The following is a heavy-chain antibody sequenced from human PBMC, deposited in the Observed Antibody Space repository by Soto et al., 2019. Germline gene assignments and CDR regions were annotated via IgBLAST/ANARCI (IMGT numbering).Heavy chain of an antibody. CDR1: GTSFSGYY. CDR2: IIHSGNT. D-gene: IGHD2-15*01. Sequence: SGPLSLTGAVHGTSFSGYYWSWIRQPPGKGLEWIGEIIHSGNTNYNPSLKSRVTISVDTSKNQFSLQLNSVTPEDTAVYYCARAYCSGGSCWAWSNWFDPWCQGTLVT. CDR3: ARAYCSGGSCWAWSNWFDP. J-gene: IGHJ5*02. V-gene: IGHV4-34*12.